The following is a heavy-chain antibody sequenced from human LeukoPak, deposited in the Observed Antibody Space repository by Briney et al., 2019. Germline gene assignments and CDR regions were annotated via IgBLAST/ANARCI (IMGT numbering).Heavy chain of an antibody. CDR2: IKSKSDGGTT. Sequence: GGSLRLSCAASGFSFSRAWMSWVRQAPGKGLEWVGRIKSKSDGGTTDYAAPVKGRFTISRDDSKNTLFLQVNSLKIEDAAVYYCTTVTLRPVGLWGQGTLVTVSS. CDR3: TTVTLRPVGL. V-gene: IGHV3-15*05. J-gene: IGHJ4*02. CDR1: GFSFSRAW. D-gene: IGHD3-10*01.